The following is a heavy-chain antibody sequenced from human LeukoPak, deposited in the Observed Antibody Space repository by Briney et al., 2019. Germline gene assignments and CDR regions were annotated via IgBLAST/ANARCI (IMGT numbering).Heavy chain of an antibody. V-gene: IGHV3-53*01. CDR3: ARFGNSAYDY. CDR2: IYSGGST. D-gene: IGHD2/OR15-2a*01. CDR1: GFTFNTYS. Sequence: GGSLRLSCAASGFTFNTYSMSWVRQAPGKGMEWVSIIYSGGSTYYADSVKGRFTISRDNSKNTLYLQMNSLRAEDTAVYYCARFGNSAYDYWGQGTLVTVSS. J-gene: IGHJ4*02.